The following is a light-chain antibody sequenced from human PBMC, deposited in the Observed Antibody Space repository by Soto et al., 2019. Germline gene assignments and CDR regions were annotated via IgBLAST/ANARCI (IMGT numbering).Light chain of an antibody. CDR2: GAS. V-gene: IGKV3-15*01. CDR1: QSVSSN. Sequence: EIVMTQSPATLSVSPGERATLSCRASQSVSSNLAWYQQKPGQAPRLLIYGASTRATGITVRFSGSGSGTEFTLTISSPQSENFAVYYCQQYNNWPPYTFGQGTKLEIE. CDR3: QQYNNWPPYT. J-gene: IGKJ2*01.